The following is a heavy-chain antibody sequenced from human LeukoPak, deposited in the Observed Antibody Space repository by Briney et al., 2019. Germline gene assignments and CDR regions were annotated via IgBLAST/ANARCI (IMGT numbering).Heavy chain of an antibody. Sequence: GGSLRLSCAASGFIFSHYAMHWVRLAPGKGLEWVAVISYDGSNKYYADSVKGRFTISRDNSKNTLYLQMNSLRAEDTAMYYCARGWQGDYFDYWGQGTLVTVSS. J-gene: IGHJ4*02. CDR2: ISYDGSNK. CDR1: GFIFSHYA. D-gene: IGHD5-24*01. CDR3: ARGWQGDYFDY. V-gene: IGHV3-30*04.